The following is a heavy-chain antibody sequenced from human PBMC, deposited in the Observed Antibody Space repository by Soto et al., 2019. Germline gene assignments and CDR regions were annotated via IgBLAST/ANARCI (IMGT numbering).Heavy chain of an antibody. CDR2: IIPILGIA. D-gene: IGHD6-19*01. CDR1: GGTFSSYT. J-gene: IGHJ4*02. CDR3: ARXPGQWLSHSDY. Sequence: QVQLMQSGAEVKKPGSSVKVSCKASGGTFSSYTISWVRQAPGQGLEWMGRIIPILGIANYAQKFQGRVTITADKSTSTAYMELSSLRSEDTAVYYCARXPGQWLSHSDYWGQGTLVTVSS. V-gene: IGHV1-69*08.